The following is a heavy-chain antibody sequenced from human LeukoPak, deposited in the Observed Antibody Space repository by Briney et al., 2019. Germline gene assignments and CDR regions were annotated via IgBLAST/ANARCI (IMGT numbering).Heavy chain of an antibody. CDR2: INPSGGST. CDR3: ARDLASYLGY. V-gene: IGHV1-46*01. Sequence: GASVKVSFKASGYTLTSYYMHWVRQAPGPGLEWMGIINPSGGSTSYAQKFQGRVTMTRDTSTSTVYMELSSLRSEDTAVYYCARDLASYLGYWGQGTLVTVSS. CDR1: GYTLTSYY. D-gene: IGHD3-10*01. J-gene: IGHJ4*02.